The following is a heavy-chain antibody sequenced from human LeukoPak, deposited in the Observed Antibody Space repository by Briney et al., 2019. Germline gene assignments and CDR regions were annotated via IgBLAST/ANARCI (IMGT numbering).Heavy chain of an antibody. CDR2: IYYSGST. J-gene: IGHJ5*02. V-gene: IGHV4-59*01. CDR3: ARYDYGGNWFGGRWFDP. CDR1: GCSISSYY. Sequence: SETLSLTCTVSGCSISSYYWSWIRQPPGKGLEWIGYIYYSGSTNYNPSLKSRVTISVDTSKNQFSLKLSSVTAADTAVYYCARYDYGGNWFGGRWFDPWGQGTLVTVSS. D-gene: IGHD4-23*01.